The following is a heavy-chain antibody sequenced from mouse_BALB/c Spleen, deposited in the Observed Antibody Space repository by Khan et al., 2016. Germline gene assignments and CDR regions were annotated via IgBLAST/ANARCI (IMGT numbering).Heavy chain of an antibody. Sequence: EVELVESGGGLVQPGGSLKLSCAASGFTFISYTMSWVRQTPEKRLEWVAYISNGGGSTYYPDTVKGRFTISRDHGKNTLYLQMSSLKSEDTAMYYWARRDYYGSTYVGDFDVWGAGTTVTVSS. D-gene: IGHD1-1*01. CDR2: ISNGGGST. J-gene: IGHJ1*01. CDR3: ARRDYYGSTYVGDFDV. CDR1: GFTFISYT. V-gene: IGHV5-12-2*01.